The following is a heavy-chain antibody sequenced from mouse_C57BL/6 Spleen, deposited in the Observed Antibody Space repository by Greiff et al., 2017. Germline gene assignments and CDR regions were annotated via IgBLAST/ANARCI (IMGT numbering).Heavy chain of an antibody. Sequence: VQLQQSGAELVRPGASVKLSCTASGFNIKDDYMHWVKQRPEQGLEWIGRIDPENGDTEYAAKFQGKATITADTSSNTAYLQLSSLTSDDTAVYYCTGTTVVDYWGQGTTLTVSS. J-gene: IGHJ2*01. D-gene: IGHD1-1*01. CDR2: IDPENGDT. CDR1: GFNIKDDY. V-gene: IGHV14-4*01. CDR3: TGTTVVDY.